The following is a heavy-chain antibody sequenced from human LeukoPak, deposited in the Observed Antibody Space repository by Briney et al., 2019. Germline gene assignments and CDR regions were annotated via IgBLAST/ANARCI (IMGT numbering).Heavy chain of an antibody. CDR1: GYTFTSYG. CDR3: ARGPHYYDSSGYYYPVGYFDY. D-gene: IGHD3-22*01. CDR2: ISAYNGNT. V-gene: IGHV1-18*01. Sequence: ASVKVSCKASGYTFTSYGISWVPQAPGQGLEWMGWISAYNGNTNYAQKLQGRVTMTTDTSTSTAYMELRSLRSDDTAVYYCARGPHYYDSSGYYYPVGYFDYWGQGTLVIVSS. J-gene: IGHJ4*02.